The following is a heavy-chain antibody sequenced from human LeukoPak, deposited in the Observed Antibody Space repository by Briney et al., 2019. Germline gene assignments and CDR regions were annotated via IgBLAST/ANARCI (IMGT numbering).Heavy chain of an antibody. CDR1: GYIFTGYY. Sequence: ASVKVSCKASGYIFTGYYMHWVRQAPGQGLEWMGWINPNSGGTNYAQKFQGRVTMTRDTSISTAYMELSRLRSDDTAVYYCAAEGGSGSGTMDVWGKGTTVTVSS. D-gene: IGHD3-10*01. V-gene: IGHV1-2*02. CDR3: AAEGGSGSGTMDV. J-gene: IGHJ6*03. CDR2: INPNSGGT.